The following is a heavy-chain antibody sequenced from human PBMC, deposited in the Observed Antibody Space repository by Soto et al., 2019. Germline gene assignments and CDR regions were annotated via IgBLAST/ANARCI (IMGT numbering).Heavy chain of an antibody. V-gene: IGHV1-69*13. CDR1: GGTFSTYA. CDR3: ARGVSAPGASGYYYHGMDV. D-gene: IGHD2-2*01. J-gene: IGHJ6*02. CDR2: IIPIFGTS. Sequence: RASVKVSCKASGGTFSTYAISWVRQAPGQGLEWMGGIIPIFGTSEYAPKFQGRVTITADESTSTAYMELSSLRSEDTAVYYCARGVSAPGASGYYYHGMDVWGQGTTVTVSS.